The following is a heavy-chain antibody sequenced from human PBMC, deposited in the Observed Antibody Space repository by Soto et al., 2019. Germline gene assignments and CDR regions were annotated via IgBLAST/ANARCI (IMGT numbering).Heavy chain of an antibody. V-gene: IGHV4-30-4*08. Sequence: PSETLSLTCTVSGGSISYEYYHWTWIRQSPGKGLEWIGYIHYSGSIIYNPSFKSRVTISVDTSKNQFSLQLSSVTAADTAVYFCVRLGGLRDSGTDLEAFDLWGQGTMVTVSS. CDR2: IHYSGSI. D-gene: IGHD3-10*01. CDR3: VRLGGLRDSGTDLEAFDL. J-gene: IGHJ3*01. CDR1: GGSISYEYYH.